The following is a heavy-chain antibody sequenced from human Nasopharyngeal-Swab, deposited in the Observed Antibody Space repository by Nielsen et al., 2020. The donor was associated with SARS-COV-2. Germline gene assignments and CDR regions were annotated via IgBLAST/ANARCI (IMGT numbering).Heavy chain of an antibody. CDR3: ARGGAESFDSTEGLDY. CDR2: IHYTGSV. CDR1: GGSIRSAGYF. V-gene: IGHV4-61*08. D-gene: IGHD2/OR15-2a*01. Sequence: SETLSLTCTVSGGSIRSAGYFWSWIRQHPGKGLEWIGYIHYTGSVYYNPSLKTRVTISLDTSRNQFSLKLTSVTAADTAVYYCARGGAESFDSTEGLDYWGQGTLVTVSS. J-gene: IGHJ4*02.